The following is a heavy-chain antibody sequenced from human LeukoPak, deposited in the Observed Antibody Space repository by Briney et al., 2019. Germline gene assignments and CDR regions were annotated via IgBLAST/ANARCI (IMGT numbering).Heavy chain of an antibody. CDR3: ASEGSSSSWPYFDY. CDR2: ISYDGSNK. J-gene: IGHJ4*02. V-gene: IGHV3-30*04. Sequence: GGSLRLSCAASGFTFSSYAMHWVRQAPGKGLEWVAVISYDGSNKHYADSVKGRFTISRDNAKNTLYLQMNSLRAEDTAVYYCASEGSSSSWPYFDYWGQGTLVTVSS. D-gene: IGHD6-13*01. CDR1: GFTFSSYA.